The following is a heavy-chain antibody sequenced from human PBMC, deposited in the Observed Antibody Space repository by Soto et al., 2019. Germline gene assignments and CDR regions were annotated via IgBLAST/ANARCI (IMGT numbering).Heavy chain of an antibody. J-gene: IGHJ4*02. V-gene: IGHV3-30*18. CDR1: GFTFDNFA. D-gene: IGHD1-1*01. CDR3: AKDWAVATPGGYFEY. Sequence: LRLSCAASGFTFDNFAMHWVRQAPGKGLEWVAVISFDKSDKNYADSVKGRFTVSRDNSKNTVYLQMKSLRADDTAVYYCAKDWAVATPGGYFEYWGQGTQVTVSS. CDR2: ISFDKSDK.